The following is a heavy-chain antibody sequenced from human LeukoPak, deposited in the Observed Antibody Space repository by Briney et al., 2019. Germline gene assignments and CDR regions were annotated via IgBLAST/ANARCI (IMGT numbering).Heavy chain of an antibody. J-gene: IGHJ4*02. CDR2: ITTYHVNT. D-gene: IGHD1-26*01. CDR1: GYTFTSFG. Sequence: GASVKVSCTSSGYTFTSFGVTWVRQAPGQGLEWMGWITTYHVNTKYAQKFHGRVTMTTHTSTRTVYMELRSLTSDDTAVYYCARVGGSSNFDYWGQGTPVTVSS. CDR3: ARVGGSSNFDY. V-gene: IGHV1-18*01.